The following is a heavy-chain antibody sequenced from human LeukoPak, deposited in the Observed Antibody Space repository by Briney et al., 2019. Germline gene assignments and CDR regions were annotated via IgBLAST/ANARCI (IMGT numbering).Heavy chain of an antibody. J-gene: IGHJ5*02. Sequence: GASVKVSCKASGYTFTSYGISWVRQAPGQGLEWVGWISAYNGNTNYAQKLQGRVTMTTDTSTSTAYMELRSLRSDDTAVYYCARDNCSGGSCYSRWFDPWGQGTLVTVSS. CDR2: ISAYNGNT. V-gene: IGHV1-18*01. CDR1: GYTFTSYG. D-gene: IGHD2-15*01. CDR3: ARDNCSGGSCYSRWFDP.